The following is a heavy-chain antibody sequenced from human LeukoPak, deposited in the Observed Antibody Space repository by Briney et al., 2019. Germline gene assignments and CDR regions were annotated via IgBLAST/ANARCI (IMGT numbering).Heavy chain of an antibody. CDR2: IKQDGSEK. J-gene: IGHJ4*02. CDR3: VRDRGSEVGATTLDY. CDR1: GFTFSSYW. V-gene: IGHV3-7*01. Sequence: GGSLRLSCAASGFTFSSYWMSWVRQAPGKGLEWVANIKQDGSEKYYVDSVKGRFTISRDNAKNSLYLQMNSLRAEDTAVYYCVRDRGSEVGATTLDYWGQGTLVTVSS. D-gene: IGHD1-26*01.